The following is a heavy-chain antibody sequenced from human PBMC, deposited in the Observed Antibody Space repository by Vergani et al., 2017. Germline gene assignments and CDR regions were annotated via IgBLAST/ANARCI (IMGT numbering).Heavy chain of an antibody. Sequence: EVRLLESGGGLVQPGGSLRLSCAASGFTFSSYAMSWVRQAPGKGLEWVSAISGSGGSTYYADSVKGRFTISRDNSKNTLYLQMNSLRAEDTAVYYCAKVKGYCSSTSCYIEYFQHWGQGTLVTVSS. J-gene: IGHJ1*01. CDR3: AKVKGYCSSTSCYIEYFQH. CDR2: ISGSGGST. CDR1: GFTFSSYA. D-gene: IGHD2-2*01. V-gene: IGHV3-23*01.